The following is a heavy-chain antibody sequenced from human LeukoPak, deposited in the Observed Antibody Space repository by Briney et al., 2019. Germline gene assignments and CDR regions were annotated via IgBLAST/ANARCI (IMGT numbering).Heavy chain of an antibody. J-gene: IGHJ3*02. Sequence: PGGSLRLSCAASGFSFSSYIMNWVRQAPGKGLEWLSYISSSSSTIYYADSVKGRFTISRDNAKNSLFLQMNSLRDEDTAVYYCARRRNDAFDIWGQGTMVTVSS. CDR1: GFSFSSYI. D-gene: IGHD1-14*01. V-gene: IGHV3-48*02. CDR3: ARRRNDAFDI. CDR2: ISSSSSTI.